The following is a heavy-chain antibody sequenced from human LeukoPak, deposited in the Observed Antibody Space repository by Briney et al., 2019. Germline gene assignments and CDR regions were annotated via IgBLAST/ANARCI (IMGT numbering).Heavy chain of an antibody. J-gene: IGHJ4*02. CDR1: GFTFSSYG. Sequence: GGSLRLSCAASGFTFSSYGMHWVRQAPGKGLEWVAFIRYDGSNKYYADSVKGRFTISRDNAKNTLFLQMNSLRAEDTAVYYCARELPYDSSGYYYPRSLVFDYWGQGTLVTVSS. D-gene: IGHD3-22*01. V-gene: IGHV3-30*02. CDR2: IRYDGSNK. CDR3: ARELPYDSSGYYYPRSLVFDY.